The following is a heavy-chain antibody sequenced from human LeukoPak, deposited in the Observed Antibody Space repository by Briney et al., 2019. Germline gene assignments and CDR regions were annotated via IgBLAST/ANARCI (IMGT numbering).Heavy chain of an antibody. D-gene: IGHD5-12*01. CDR2: IFYSGST. Sequence: SETLSLTCTVSGDSISSSSYSWGWIRQPPGKGLEWIASIFYSGSTYYNPSLKSRVTISVDTSKNQFSLSLSSVTAADTAVYYCARGYSSDYWGQGTLVTVSP. CDR1: GDSISSSSYS. J-gene: IGHJ4*02. CDR3: ARGYSSDY. V-gene: IGHV4-39*01.